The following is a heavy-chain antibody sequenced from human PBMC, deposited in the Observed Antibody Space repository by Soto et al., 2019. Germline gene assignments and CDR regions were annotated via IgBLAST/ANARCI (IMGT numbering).Heavy chain of an antibody. Sequence: EVQLLESGGGLVQPGGSLRLSCAASGFTFINYAMIWVRQAPGKGLEWVSSISGGGDGTYYADSVKGHFTISRDNSKKTPYLQMNSLRAEDTAIDYCAKKGLGSLKTFCSNSDCHYDFDLWGQGTVVTVSS. J-gene: IGHJ3*01. V-gene: IGHV3-23*01. CDR1: GFTFINYA. D-gene: IGHD2-8*01. CDR3: AKKGLGSLKTFCSNSDCHYDFDL. CDR2: ISGGGDGT.